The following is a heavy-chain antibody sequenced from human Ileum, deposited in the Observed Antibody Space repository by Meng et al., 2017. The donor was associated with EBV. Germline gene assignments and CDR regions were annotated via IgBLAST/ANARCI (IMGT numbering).Heavy chain of an antibody. CDR2: IYHSGRT. CDR3: ARGRDYALHS. Sequence: GQLQESAPGPVNRAGTLSLSSGVSVTSISSHTWWSWVRQSPGKGLEWIGEIYHSGRTNYNPSFKSRVSMSVDKSTNQISLNLSSVTAADTAVYYCARGRDYALHSWGRGTLVTVSS. CDR1: VTSISSHTW. D-gene: IGHD4-17*01. V-gene: IGHV4-4*02. J-gene: IGHJ4*02.